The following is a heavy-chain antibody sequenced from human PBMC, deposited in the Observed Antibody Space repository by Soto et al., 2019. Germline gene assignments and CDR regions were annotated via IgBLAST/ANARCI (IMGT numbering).Heavy chain of an antibody. CDR2: IYYSGST. J-gene: IGHJ4*02. CDR3: ARHDAISDYFDY. CDR1: GGSISSYY. Sequence: SETLSLTCTVSGGSISSYYWSWIRQPPGRGLEWIGYIYYSGSTNYNPSLKSRVTISVDTSKNQFSLKLSSVTAADTAVYYCARHDAISDYFDYWGQGTLVTVSS. D-gene: IGHD3-3*01. V-gene: IGHV4-59*08.